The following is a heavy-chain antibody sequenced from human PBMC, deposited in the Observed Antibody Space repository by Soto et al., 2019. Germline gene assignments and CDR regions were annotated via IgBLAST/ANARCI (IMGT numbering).Heavy chain of an antibody. CDR3: ARSEYSSSAFDP. CDR1: GGSISSYY. V-gene: IGHV4-59*08. CDR2: IYYSGST. J-gene: IGHJ5*02. D-gene: IGHD6-6*01. Sequence: ETLSLTCTVSGGSISSYYWSWIRQPPGKGLEWIGYIYYSGSTNYNPSLKSRVAISVDTSKNQFSLKLSSVTAADTAVYYCARSEYSSSAFDPWGQGTLVTVSS.